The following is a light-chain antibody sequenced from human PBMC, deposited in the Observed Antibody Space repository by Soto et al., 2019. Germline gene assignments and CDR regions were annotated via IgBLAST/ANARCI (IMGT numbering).Light chain of an antibody. Sequence: DIVMTQSPDSLAVSLGERATINCKSSQSVFYSPNNKNYLAWYQQKPGQPPKLLIYWATTRESGVPARFSGSGSETDFTLTISSLQAEDVAVYYCQQYDNIPITFGQGTRLEI. CDR2: WAT. J-gene: IGKJ5*01. CDR3: QQYDNIPIT. CDR1: QSVFYSPNNKNY. V-gene: IGKV4-1*01.